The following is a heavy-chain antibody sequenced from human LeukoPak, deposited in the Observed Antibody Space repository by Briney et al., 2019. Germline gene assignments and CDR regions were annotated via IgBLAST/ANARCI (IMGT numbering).Heavy chain of an antibody. CDR2: ISSSSDTI. CDR3: ARDPASGGFDS. CDR1: GFTFSSYS. D-gene: IGHD2-15*01. V-gene: IGHV3-48*02. Sequence: GGSLRLSCAASGFTFSSYSMNWVRQAPGKGLEWVSYISSSSDTIYYADSVKGRFTISRDNAKRSLYLLMNSLRDEDTAVYYCARDPASGGFDSWGQGILVTVSS. J-gene: IGHJ4*02.